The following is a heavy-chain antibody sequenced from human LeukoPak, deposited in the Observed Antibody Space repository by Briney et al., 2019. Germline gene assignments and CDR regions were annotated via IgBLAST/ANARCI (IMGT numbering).Heavy chain of an antibody. CDR3: ARHSGSGYYFYFYTMDV. CDR2: IYETGST. V-gene: IGHV4-34*01. D-gene: IGHD1-26*01. J-gene: IGHJ6*01. Sequence: PSETLSLTCAVYGGSFSGYYWGWIRQPPGKGLEWIGCIYETGSTYYKSSLKSRVTISVDTSKNQFSLKLSSVTAADTAVYYCARHSGSGYYFYFYTMDVWGQGATVTVSS. CDR1: GGSFSGYY.